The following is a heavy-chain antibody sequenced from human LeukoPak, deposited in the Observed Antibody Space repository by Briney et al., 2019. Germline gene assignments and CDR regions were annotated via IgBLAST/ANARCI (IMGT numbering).Heavy chain of an antibody. D-gene: IGHD3-16*02. CDR2: IKQDGSEK. CDR3: ARDDPGVWGSYRSSHY. J-gene: IGHJ4*02. V-gene: IGHV3-7*04. CDR1: GFTFSSYW. Sequence: PGGSLRLSCAASGFTFSSYWMSWVRQAPGKGLEWVANIKQDGSEKYYVDSVRGRFTISRDNAKNPLYLQTNSLRAEDTAVYYCARDDPGVWGSYRSSHYWGQGTLVTVSS.